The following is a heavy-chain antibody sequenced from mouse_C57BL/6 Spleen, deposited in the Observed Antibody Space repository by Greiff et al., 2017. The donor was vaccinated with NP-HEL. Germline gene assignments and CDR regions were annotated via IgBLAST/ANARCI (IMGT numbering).Heavy chain of an antibody. CDR2: ISYDGSN. D-gene: IGHD3-3*01. Sequence: EVQVVESGPGLVKPSQSLSLTCSVTGYSITSGYYWNWIRQFPGNKLEWMGYISYDGSNNYNPSLKNRISITRDTSKNQFFLKLNSVTTEDTATYYCARGGCDGDYFDYWGQGTTLTVSS. CDR3: ARGGCDGDYFDY. V-gene: IGHV3-6*01. CDR1: GYSITSGYY. J-gene: IGHJ2*01.